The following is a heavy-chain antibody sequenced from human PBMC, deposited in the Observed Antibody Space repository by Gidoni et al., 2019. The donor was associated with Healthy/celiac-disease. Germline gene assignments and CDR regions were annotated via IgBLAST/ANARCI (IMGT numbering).Heavy chain of an antibody. D-gene: IGHD6-19*01. CDR2: ISYDGSNK. Sequence: QVQLVESGGGVVQPGRSLRLSWAASGFTFRRYGMHWVRQAPGKGLELVAVISYDGSNKYYADSVKGRFTISRDNSKNTLYLQMNSLRAEDTAVYYCAKGMGSYSSGWYPDYWGQGTLVTVSS. V-gene: IGHV3-30*18. CDR1: GFTFRRYG. J-gene: IGHJ4*02. CDR3: AKGMGSYSSGWYPDY.